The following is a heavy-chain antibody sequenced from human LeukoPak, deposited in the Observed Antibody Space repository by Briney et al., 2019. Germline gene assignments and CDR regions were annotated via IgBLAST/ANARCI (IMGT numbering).Heavy chain of an antibody. CDR1: GFTFSSYG. Sequence: AGRSLRLSCAASGFTFSSYGMHWVRQAPGKGLEWVAVIWYDGSNKYYADSVKGRFTISRDNAKNSLFLQMNSLRAEDTAVYYCARDIATAGHFAFDYWGQGTLVTVSS. CDR2: IWYDGSNK. CDR3: ARDIATAGHFAFDY. V-gene: IGHV3-33*01. J-gene: IGHJ4*02. D-gene: IGHD6-13*01.